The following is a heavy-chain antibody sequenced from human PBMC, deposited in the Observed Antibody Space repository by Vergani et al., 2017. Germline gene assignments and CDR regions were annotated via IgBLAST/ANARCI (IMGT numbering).Heavy chain of an antibody. D-gene: IGHD5-12*01. J-gene: IGHJ5*01. CDR2: IKSDGSIT. V-gene: IGHV3-74*01. CDR1: GFSFSGSL. CDR3: VRARCSGPCYMSNWFDS. Sequence: EVQLVEAGGGLIHPGGSLRLSCEGSGFSFSGSLMHWVRQSPEKGPVWVSRIKSDGSITNYADSVKGRLTIARDNDKNTLYLKMNSLRGDDTAIYYCVRARCSGPCYMSNWFDSWGQGTLVTVSS.